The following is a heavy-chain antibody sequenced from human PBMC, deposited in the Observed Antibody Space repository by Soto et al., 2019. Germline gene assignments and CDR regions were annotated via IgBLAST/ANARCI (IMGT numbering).Heavy chain of an antibody. CDR3: AKERSVVATTPDFDY. V-gene: IGHV3-30*18. CDR1: GFTYSSFG. J-gene: IGHJ4*02. Sequence: QVELVESGGGVVQPGRSLRLSCAASGFTYSSFGMHWVRQDPGKGLEWVAVASYDGSYKYYADSVKGRFTISRDNSKNTLYLQMNSLRAEDTAVYYCAKERSVVATTPDFDYWGQGTLVTVSS. D-gene: IGHD5-12*01. CDR2: ASYDGSYK.